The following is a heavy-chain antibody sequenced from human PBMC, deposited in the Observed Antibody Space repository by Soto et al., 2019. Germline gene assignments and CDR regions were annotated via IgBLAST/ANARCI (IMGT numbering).Heavy chain of an antibody. J-gene: IGHJ5*02. CDR2: INAGNGHT. CDR3: ARERGYDILTGYNWFDP. CDR1: GYTFTSYA. Sequence: QVQLVQSGAEVKKPGASVKVSCKASGYTFTSYAMHWVRQAPGQRLEWMGWINAGNGHTKYSQKFQGRFTITRDTSSSTAYMELSSLRSEDTAVYYCARERGYDILTGYNWFDPWCQGTLGTVSS. V-gene: IGHV1-3*01. D-gene: IGHD3-9*01.